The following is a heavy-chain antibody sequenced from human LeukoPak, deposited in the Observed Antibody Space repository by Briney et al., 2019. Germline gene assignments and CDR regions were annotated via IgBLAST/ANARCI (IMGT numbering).Heavy chain of an antibody. CDR1: GGSISSYY. V-gene: IGHV4-59*01. D-gene: IGHD3-22*01. J-gene: IGHJ4*02. Sequence: SETLSLTCTVSGGSISSYYWNWIRLPPGKGLEWIGSIYKSGSSTYNPSLRSRVTISVDTSKTQFSLKLTSVTAADTAVYYCARGGYFDSPFDYWGQGTLVTVSS. CDR2: IYKSGSS. CDR3: ARGGYFDSPFDY.